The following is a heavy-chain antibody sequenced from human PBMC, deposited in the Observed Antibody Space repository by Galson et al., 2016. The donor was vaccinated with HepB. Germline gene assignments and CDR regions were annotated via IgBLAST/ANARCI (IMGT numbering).Heavy chain of an antibody. J-gene: IGHJ3*02. V-gene: IGHV3-23*01. CDR2: ISASGGSK. CDR3: AKDRLSGHGDYSWGIFDI. D-gene: IGHD4-17*01. Sequence: SLRLSCAGSGLSLSPYAMSRGRQAPGKGLEWVSGISASGGSKTYADPVRGRFIISRDNSNNKLFLQMNSLTTEDTAIYFCAKDRLSGHGDYSWGIFDIWGRGTEVTVSS. CDR1: GLSLSPYA.